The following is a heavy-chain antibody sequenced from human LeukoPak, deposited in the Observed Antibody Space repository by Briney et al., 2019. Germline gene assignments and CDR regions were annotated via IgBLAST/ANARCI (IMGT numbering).Heavy chain of an antibody. D-gene: IGHD6-19*01. CDR3: ARGGVAGTGLFDY. CDR2: IIPIFGTA. J-gene: IGHJ4*02. Sequence: SVKVSCKASGGTFISYAISWVRQAPGQGLEWRGGIIPIFGTANYAQKFQGIVTITTDESTSTAYMELSSLRSEDTAVYYCARGGVAGTGLFDYWGQGTLVTVSS. V-gene: IGHV1-69*05. CDR1: GGTFISYA.